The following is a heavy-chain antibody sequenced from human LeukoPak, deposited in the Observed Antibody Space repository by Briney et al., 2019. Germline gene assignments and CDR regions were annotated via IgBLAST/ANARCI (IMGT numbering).Heavy chain of an antibody. J-gene: IGHJ5*01. V-gene: IGHV1-8*01. Sequence: GASVKVSRKCSLYTFTLYDINWVQPAPGQGREWVGWTYPNSGNTGYAQKFQGRVTMTRDTSTSKAYMELSSLRSEDTAVYYCARMSRGGNQSTGWFDFWGQGTLVSVSS. CDR2: TYPNSGNT. CDR1: LYTFTLYD. CDR3: ARMSRGGNQSTGWFDF. D-gene: IGHD4-23*01.